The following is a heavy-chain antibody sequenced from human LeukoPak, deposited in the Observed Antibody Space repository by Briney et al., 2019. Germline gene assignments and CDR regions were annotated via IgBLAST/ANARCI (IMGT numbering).Heavy chain of an antibody. Sequence: SETLSLTCAVYGGSFSGYYWSWIRQPPGKGLEWIGEINHSGSTNYNPCLKSRVTISVDTSKNQFSLKLSSVTAADTAVYYCARFTRGGSCYDYWGQGTLVTVSS. J-gene: IGHJ4*02. CDR1: GGSFSGYY. CDR3: ARFTRGGSCYDY. D-gene: IGHD2-15*01. CDR2: INHSGST. V-gene: IGHV4-34*01.